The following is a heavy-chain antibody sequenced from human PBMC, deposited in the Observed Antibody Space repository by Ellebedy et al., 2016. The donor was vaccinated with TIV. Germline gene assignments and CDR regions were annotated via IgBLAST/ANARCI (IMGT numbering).Heavy chain of an antibody. D-gene: IGHD6-19*01. V-gene: IGHV3-72*01. Sequence: GESLKISXVASGFTFTDHYMDWVRQAPGKGLEWLGRTRNKANSYTTEYAASVKGRFTFSRDDSKSSLYLQLNSLRTEDTAVYYCAIRYSSGWSLDYWGQGTLVTVSS. CDR2: TRNKANSYTT. CDR1: GFTFTDHY. J-gene: IGHJ4*02. CDR3: AIRYSSGWSLDY.